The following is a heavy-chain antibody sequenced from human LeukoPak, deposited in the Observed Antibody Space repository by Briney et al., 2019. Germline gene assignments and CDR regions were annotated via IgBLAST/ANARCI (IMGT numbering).Heavy chain of an antibody. CDR3: ARGWYSSSWYWFDP. Sequence: SETLSLTCTVSGGSISSYYWSWIRQPAGKGLEWIGRIYTSGSTNYNPSLKSRVTMSVDTSKNQFSLKLSSVTAADTAVYYCARGWYSSSWYWFDPWGQGTLVTVPS. D-gene: IGHD6-13*01. CDR1: GGSISSYY. V-gene: IGHV4-4*07. CDR2: IYTSGST. J-gene: IGHJ5*02.